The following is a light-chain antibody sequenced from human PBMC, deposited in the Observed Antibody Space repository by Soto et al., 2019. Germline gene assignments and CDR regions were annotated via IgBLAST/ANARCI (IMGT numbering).Light chain of an antibody. J-gene: IGKJ1*01. CDR2: DAS. V-gene: IGKV3D-20*01. Sequence: EIVMTQSPATLSVSPGERATLSCRASESIRNNYLAWYQQIPGQPPRVLIHDASTRSTGTPDRFSGSGSGTDFTLTISRLEPEDFAVYYCQQSGSTPWTFGQGTKVEIK. CDR1: ESIRNNY. CDR3: QQSGSTPWT.